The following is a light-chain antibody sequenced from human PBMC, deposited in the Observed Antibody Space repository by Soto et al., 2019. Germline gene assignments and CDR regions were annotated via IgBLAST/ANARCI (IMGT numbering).Light chain of an antibody. V-gene: IGLV1-44*01. CDR2: SNN. Sequence: QSVLTQPPSASGTPGQRVSISCSGSSSNIGSNTVNWYQQLPVTAPKLLIYSNNERPSGVPARFSGSRSGSSASLAISGLQSEDEADYYCAAWDDSLNGPVFGGGTKLTVL. J-gene: IGLJ2*01. CDR3: AAWDDSLNGPV. CDR1: SSNIGSNT.